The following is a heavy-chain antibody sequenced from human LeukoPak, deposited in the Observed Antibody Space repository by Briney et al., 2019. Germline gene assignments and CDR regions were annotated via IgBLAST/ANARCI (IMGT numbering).Heavy chain of an antibody. Sequence: PGGSLRLSCAASGFTFSSYGMHWVRQAPGKGLEWVAVISYDGSNKYYADSVKGRFTISRDNSKNTLYLQMNSLRAEDTAVYYCARDLEASSSGWYETFDYWGQGTLVTVSS. D-gene: IGHD6-19*01. V-gene: IGHV3-30*19. CDR1: GFTFSSYG. CDR3: ARDLEASSSGWYETFDY. CDR2: ISYDGSNK. J-gene: IGHJ4*02.